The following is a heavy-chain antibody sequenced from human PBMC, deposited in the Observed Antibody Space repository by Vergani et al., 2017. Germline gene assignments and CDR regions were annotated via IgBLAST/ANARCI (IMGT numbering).Heavy chain of an antibody. J-gene: IGHJ4*02. D-gene: IGHD3-22*01. CDR2: IDRNYGVK. CDR3: AGPQGTSAYYYGGFDY. V-gene: IGHV3-9*01. Sequence: VEAGGGLVQPGGSLRLSCTASGLTFQAFAFHWVRQVSGRGLEWVSGIDRNYGVKNGNSFEGRFSISRDNAKKAVFLQMNNLTAEDTAIYYCAGPQGTSAYYYGGFDYWGQGILVTVSS. CDR1: GLTFQAFA.